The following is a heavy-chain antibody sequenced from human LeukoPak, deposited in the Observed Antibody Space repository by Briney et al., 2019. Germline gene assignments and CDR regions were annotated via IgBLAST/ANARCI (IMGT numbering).Heavy chain of an antibody. CDR3: ARVAVGATGYFDY. Sequence: GSLRLSCAASGFTFSSYAMHWVRQAPGEGLEHFSAISSNGGSTYYANSVKGRFTISRDNSKNTLYLQMGSLRAEDMAVYYCARVAVGATGYFDYWGQGTLVTVSS. V-gene: IGHV3-64*01. J-gene: IGHJ4*02. CDR1: GFTFSSYA. CDR2: ISSNGGST. D-gene: IGHD1-26*01.